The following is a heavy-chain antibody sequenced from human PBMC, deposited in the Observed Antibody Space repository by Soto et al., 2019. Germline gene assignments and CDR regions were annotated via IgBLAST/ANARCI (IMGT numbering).Heavy chain of an antibody. CDR1: GGSFSGYY. J-gene: IGHJ3*02. CDR2: INHSGST. D-gene: IGHD6-19*01. CDR3: ARVGYSSGSGAFDI. V-gene: IGHV4-34*01. Sequence: PSETLSLTCAVYGGSFSGYYWSWIRQPPGKGLEWIGEINHSGSTNYNPSLKSRVTISVDTSKNQLSLKLSSVTAADTAVYYCARVGYSSGSGAFDIWGQGTMVTVSS.